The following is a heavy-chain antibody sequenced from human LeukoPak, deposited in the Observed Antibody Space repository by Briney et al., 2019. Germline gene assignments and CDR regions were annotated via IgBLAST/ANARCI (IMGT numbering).Heavy chain of an antibody. Sequence: GGSLRLSCAASGFTFSSYSMNWVRQAPGKGLEWVSSISSSSSYIYYADSVKGRFTISRDNAKNSLYLQMNSLRAEGTAVYYCARASAVPAANNFDYWGQGTLVTVSS. V-gene: IGHV3-21*01. D-gene: IGHD2-2*01. J-gene: IGHJ4*02. CDR3: ARASAVPAANNFDY. CDR2: ISSSSSYI. CDR1: GFTFSSYS.